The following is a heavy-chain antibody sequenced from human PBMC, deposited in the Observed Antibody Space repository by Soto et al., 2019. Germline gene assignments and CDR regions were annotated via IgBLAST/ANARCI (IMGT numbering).Heavy chain of an antibody. V-gene: IGHV5-51*01. J-gene: IGHJ4*02. Sequence: PGESLKISCESSGFTFANYWIGWVRQVPGKGLEWVAIIYPSDSRTIYSPSFQGQVTISADKSISTAYLQWTSLKASDTAIYYCARQIYDSDTGPNFQYYFDSWGQGTLVTVSS. CDR3: ARQIYDSDTGPNFQYYFDS. CDR1: GFTFANYW. D-gene: IGHD3-22*01. CDR2: IYPSDSRT.